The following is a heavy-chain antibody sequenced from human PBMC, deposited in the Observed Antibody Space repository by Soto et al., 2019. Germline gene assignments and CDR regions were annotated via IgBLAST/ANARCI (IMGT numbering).Heavy chain of an antibody. D-gene: IGHD4-17*01. CDR1: GFTFTSSA. CDR3: AAGTHGDYYYYYGMDV. V-gene: IGHV1-58*01. J-gene: IGHJ6*04. CDR2: IVVGSGNT. Sequence: SVKVSCKASGFTFTSSAVQWVRQARGQRLEWIGWIVVGSGNTNYAQKFQERVTIARDMSTSTAYMELSSLRSEDTAVYYCAAGTHGDYYYYYGMDVWGEGTTVTVSS.